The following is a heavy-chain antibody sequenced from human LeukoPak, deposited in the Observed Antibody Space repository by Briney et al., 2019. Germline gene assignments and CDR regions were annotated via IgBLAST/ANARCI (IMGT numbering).Heavy chain of an antibody. Sequence: GGSLRLSCAASGFTFSSYAMHWVRQAPGKGVEWVAVISYDGSNKYYADSVKGRFTISRDNSKNTLYLQMNSLRAEDTAVYYCARDGLAGYSYGYDYYYYMDVWGKGTTVTVSS. CDR2: ISYDGSNK. J-gene: IGHJ6*03. V-gene: IGHV3-30*01. CDR3: ARDGLAGYSYGYDYYYYMDV. D-gene: IGHD5-18*01. CDR1: GFTFSSYA.